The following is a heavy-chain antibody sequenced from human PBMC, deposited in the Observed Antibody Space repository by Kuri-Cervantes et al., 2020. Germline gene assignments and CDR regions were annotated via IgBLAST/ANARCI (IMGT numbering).Heavy chain of an antibody. CDR2: ISSSGSTI. D-gene: IGHD3-22*01. CDR1: GFTFNNYE. CDR3: ARNQNYYHSGSYYYHYGVDV. J-gene: IGHJ6*02. V-gene: IGHV3-48*03. Sequence: GESLKISCAVSGFTFNNYEMNWVRQAPGKGLEWVSYISSSGSTIYYADSVKGRFTISRDNAKNSLYLQMNSLRAEDTAVYYCARNQNYYHSGSYYYHYGVDVWGQGTTVTVSS.